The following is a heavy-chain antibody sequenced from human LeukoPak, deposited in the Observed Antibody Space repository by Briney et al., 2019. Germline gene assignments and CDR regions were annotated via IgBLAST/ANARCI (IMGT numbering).Heavy chain of an antibody. V-gene: IGHV3-48*03. D-gene: IGHD1-1*01. CDR2: SSSSSSTM. CDR3: ARHNLNWFDP. J-gene: IGHJ5*02. Sequence: SSSSSSTMYYADSVKGRFTISRDNAKNSLYLQMNSLRAEDTAVYYCARHNLNWFDPWGQGTLVTVSS.